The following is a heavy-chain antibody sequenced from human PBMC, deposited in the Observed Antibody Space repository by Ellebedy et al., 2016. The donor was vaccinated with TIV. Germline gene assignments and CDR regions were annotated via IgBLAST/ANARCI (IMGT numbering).Heavy chain of an antibody. CDR2: ISYSGFT. Sequence: LRLXCNASGGSINNDGHYWTWIRQPPGKGLEWIGCISYSGFTAYNPSLKSRITISLDSSMRRFSLQLNSVTAADTAIYYCARDSYYDSSGSVFDPWGQGTLVTVSS. J-gene: IGHJ5*02. V-gene: IGHV4-30-4*01. CDR1: GGSINNDGHY. D-gene: IGHD3-22*01. CDR3: ARDSYYDSSGSVFDP.